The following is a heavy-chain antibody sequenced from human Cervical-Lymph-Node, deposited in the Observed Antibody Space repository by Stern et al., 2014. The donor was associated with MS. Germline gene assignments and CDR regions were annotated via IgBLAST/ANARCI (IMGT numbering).Heavy chain of an antibody. CDR2: IYPGDSDT. D-gene: IGHD2-8*02. CDR3: ARGSAGAGAFFDY. CDR1: GYTFSNSW. Sequence: MQLVQSGAEVKKPGESLKISCKGSGYTFSNSWIGWVRQMPGRGLEWMGIIYPGDSDTRYSPSVQGQITISADKSISTAYLQWNSLKASDTAIFYCARGSAGAGAFFDYWGQGTLVTVSS. V-gene: IGHV5-51*01. J-gene: IGHJ4*02.